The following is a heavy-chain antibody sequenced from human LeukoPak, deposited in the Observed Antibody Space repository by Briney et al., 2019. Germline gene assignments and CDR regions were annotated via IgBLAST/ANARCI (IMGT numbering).Heavy chain of an antibody. J-gene: IGHJ3*02. D-gene: IGHD1-26*01. CDR3: ARDLGIEGATWAPDDAFDI. V-gene: IGHV1-18*01. Sequence: ASVKVSCKASGYTFTSYGISWVRQAPGQGLEWMGWISAYNGNTNYAQKLQGRVTMTTDTSTSIAYMELRSLRSDDTAVYYCARDLGIEGATWAPDDAFDIWGQGTMVTVSS. CDR2: ISAYNGNT. CDR1: GYTFTSYG.